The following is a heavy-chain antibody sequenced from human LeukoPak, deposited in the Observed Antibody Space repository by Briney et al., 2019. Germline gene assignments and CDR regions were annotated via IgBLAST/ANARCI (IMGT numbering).Heavy chain of an antibody. J-gene: IGHJ4*02. CDR1: GFTLSSYA. CDR2: IRSKIYGGTP. V-gene: IGHV3-49*04. Sequence: GGSLRLSCAASGFTLSSYAMSWVGQAPGKGLEWVGFIRSKIYGGTPEYAASVKGRFTISRDDSKGIAYLQMNSLKTEDTAVYYCTRDQTPYYWGQGTLVTVSS. CDR3: TRDQTPYY.